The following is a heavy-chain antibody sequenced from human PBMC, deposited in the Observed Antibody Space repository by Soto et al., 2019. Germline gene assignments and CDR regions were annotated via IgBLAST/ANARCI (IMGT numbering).Heavy chain of an antibody. Sequence: EVQLVESGGTLVQPGGSLRLSCAASGFDASVNYMTWVRQAPGKGLEWVSLINAAGSTLYADSVKGRFTISRDDSNNTLSLQMNSLRVEDTAMYYCVRENYYYGMDVWGQGNAVTVSS. CDR2: INAAGST. CDR3: VRENYYYGMDV. J-gene: IGHJ6*02. V-gene: IGHV3-66*01. CDR1: GFDASVNY.